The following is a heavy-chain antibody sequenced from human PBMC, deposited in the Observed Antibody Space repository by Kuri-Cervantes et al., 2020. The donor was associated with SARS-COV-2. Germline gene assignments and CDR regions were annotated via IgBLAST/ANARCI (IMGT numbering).Heavy chain of an antibody. CDR2: IDPSDSYT. Sequence: KVSCKGCGYRFTSYWISWVRQMPGKGLEWMGRIDPSDSYTNYSPSFQGHVTISADKSISTAYLQWSSLKASDTAMYHCARQGWELFQWSNDFDYWGQGTLVTVSS. CDR1: GYRFTSYW. D-gene: IGHD1-26*01. CDR3: ARQGWELFQWSNDFDY. J-gene: IGHJ4*02. V-gene: IGHV5-10-1*01.